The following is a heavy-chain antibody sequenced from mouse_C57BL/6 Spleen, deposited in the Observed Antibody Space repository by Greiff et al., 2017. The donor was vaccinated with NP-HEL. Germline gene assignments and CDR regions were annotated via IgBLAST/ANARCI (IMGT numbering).Heavy chain of an antibody. CDR1: GFTFSSYA. D-gene: IGHD3-1*01. CDR2: ISDGGSYT. Sequence: EVHLVESGGGLVKPGGSLKLSCAASGFTFSSYAMSWVRQTPEKRLEWVATISDGGSYTYYPDNVKGRFTISRDNAKNNLYLQMSHLKSEDTAMYYCARDIGDEYWYFDVWGTGTTVTVSS. V-gene: IGHV5-4*01. CDR3: ARDIGDEYWYFDV. J-gene: IGHJ1*03.